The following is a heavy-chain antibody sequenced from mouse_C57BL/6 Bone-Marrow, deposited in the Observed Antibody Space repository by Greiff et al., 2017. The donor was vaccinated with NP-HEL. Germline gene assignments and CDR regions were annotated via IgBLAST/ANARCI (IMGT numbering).Heavy chain of an antibody. CDR2: INPNNGGT. CDR3: ARRRLLNYFDY. J-gene: IGHJ2*01. Sequence: VEPGASVKMSCKASGYTFTDYNMHWVKQSHGKSLEWIGYINPNNGGTSYNQKFKGKATLTVNKSSSTAYMELRSLTSEDSAVYYCARRRLLNYFDYWGQGTTLTVSS. D-gene: IGHD2-3*01. CDR1: GYTFTDYN. V-gene: IGHV1-22*01.